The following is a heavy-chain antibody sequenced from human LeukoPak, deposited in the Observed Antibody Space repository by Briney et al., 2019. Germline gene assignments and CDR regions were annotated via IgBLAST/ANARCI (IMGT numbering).Heavy chain of an antibody. Sequence: PGRSLRLSCAASGFTFRNHGMHWVRQAPGKGLEWVAVIWYDGSNQYYADTVKGRFTISRDNFKNTLYLQMTSLRAEDTAVYYCARDIASVRMDVWGQGTTVTVSS. D-gene: IGHD2-15*01. V-gene: IGHV3-33*01. CDR3: ARDIASVRMDV. J-gene: IGHJ6*02. CDR2: IWYDGSNQ. CDR1: GFTFRNHG.